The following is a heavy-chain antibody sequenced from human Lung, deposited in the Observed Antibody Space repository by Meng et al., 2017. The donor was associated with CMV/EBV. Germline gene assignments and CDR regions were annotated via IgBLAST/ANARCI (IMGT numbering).Heavy chain of an antibody. Sequence: QAQLGQSGGEVKKPGASVKVSCHGSGYSFTTYGTTWARQAHGQGLEWMGWISAYNSNTNYAQTLQGRVTMTTDTSTSTAYMELGSLRSDDTAVYYCARVEVGITSGDYWGQGTLVTVSS. V-gene: IGHV1-18*01. J-gene: IGHJ4*02. D-gene: IGHD1-26*01. CDR2: ISAYNSNT. CDR3: ARVEVGITSGDY. CDR1: GYSFTTYG.